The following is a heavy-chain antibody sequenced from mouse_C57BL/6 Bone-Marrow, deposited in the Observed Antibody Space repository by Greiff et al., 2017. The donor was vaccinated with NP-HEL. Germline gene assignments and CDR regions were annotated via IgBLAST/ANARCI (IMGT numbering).Heavy chain of an antibody. CDR3: ARTGTVVAGDAMDY. V-gene: IGHV1-49*01. J-gene: IGHJ4*01. Sequence: LQQSGAELVRPGSSVKLSCKASYFAFMASAMHWVKQRPGHGLEWIGSFTLYSDATEYSENFKGKATLTANTSSSTSYMELSSLTSEDSAVYYCARTGTVVAGDAMDYWGQGTSVTVSS. D-gene: IGHD1-1*01. CDR1: YFAFMASA. CDR2: FTLYSDAT.